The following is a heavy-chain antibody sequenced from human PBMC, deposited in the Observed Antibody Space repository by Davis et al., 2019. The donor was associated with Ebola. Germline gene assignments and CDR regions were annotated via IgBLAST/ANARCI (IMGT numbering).Heavy chain of an antibody. Sequence: GESLKISCAASGFTFSTYWMHWVRRAPGKGLEWVSTLGLSGDTYYADSVKGRFTISRDNSMNTLHLQMNSLRVEDTAIYYCAKDTSNVWFDVWGQGTMATVSS. CDR1: GFTFSTYW. D-gene: IGHD1-26*01. V-gene: IGHV3-23*01. J-gene: IGHJ3*01. CDR3: AKDTSNVWFDV. CDR2: LGLSGDT.